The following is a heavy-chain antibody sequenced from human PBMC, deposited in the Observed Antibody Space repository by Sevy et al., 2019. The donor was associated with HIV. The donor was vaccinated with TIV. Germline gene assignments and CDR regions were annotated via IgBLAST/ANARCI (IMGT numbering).Heavy chain of an antibody. CDR1: GFTVSSNY. D-gene: IGHD2-2*02. V-gene: IGHV3-66*01. J-gene: IGHJ3*02. CDR3: ARAYCSSTSCNTRYDAFDI. CDR2: FYSGGST. Sequence: GSLRLSCAASGFTVSSNYMNWVRQAPGKGLEWVSVFYSGGSTYYADSVKDRFTISRDNSKNTLYLQMNSLGAEDTAVYYCARAYCSSTSCNTRYDAFDIWGQGTMVTVSS.